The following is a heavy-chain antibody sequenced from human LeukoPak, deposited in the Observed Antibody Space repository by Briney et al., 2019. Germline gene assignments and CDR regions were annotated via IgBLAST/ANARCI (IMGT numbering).Heavy chain of an antibody. Sequence: SETLSLTCTVSGGSISSYYWSWIRQPPGKGLEWIGYIYYSGSTNYNPSLKSRVTISVDTSKNQFPLKLSSVTAADSAVYYCARQWLPYNWFDPWGQGTLVTVSS. CDR2: IYYSGST. D-gene: IGHD5-24*01. V-gene: IGHV4-59*08. J-gene: IGHJ5*02. CDR1: GGSISSYY. CDR3: ARQWLPYNWFDP.